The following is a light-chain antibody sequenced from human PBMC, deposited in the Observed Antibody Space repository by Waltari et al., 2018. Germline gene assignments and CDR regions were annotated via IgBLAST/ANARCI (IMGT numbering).Light chain of an antibody. J-gene: IGLJ3*02. Sequence: QSVLTQPPSVSGAPGQRVPISCTGSGSNIGAGYEVHWYQHLPRAAPKLLIYGSTSRPLGVPARFFGSTSGTSASLAITGLQAEDEADYYCQSYDTSLSVVFGGGTKLTVL. CDR2: GST. CDR1: GSNIGAGYE. V-gene: IGLV1-40*01. CDR3: QSYDTSLSVV.